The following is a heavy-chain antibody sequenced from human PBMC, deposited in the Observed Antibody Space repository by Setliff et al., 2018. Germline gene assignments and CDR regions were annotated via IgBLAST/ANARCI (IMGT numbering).Heavy chain of an antibody. J-gene: IGHJ4*02. D-gene: IGHD3-22*01. CDR2: IYYSGST. CDR3: AREYYYARSRNFDY. Sequence: PSETLSLTCTVSGGSFTTYYWSWIRQSPGNGLEWIGYIYYSGSTNYNPSLKSRVSISVDTSKNQFSLRLTSVTAADTAVYYCAREYYYARSRNFDYWGQGTLVTVSS. V-gene: IGHV4-59*01. CDR1: GGSFTTYY.